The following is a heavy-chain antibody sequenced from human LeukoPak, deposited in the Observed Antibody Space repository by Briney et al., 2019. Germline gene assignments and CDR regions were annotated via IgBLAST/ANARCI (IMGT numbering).Heavy chain of an antibody. CDR1: GASISSYY. J-gene: IGHJ4*02. D-gene: IGHD3-16*01. V-gene: IGHV4-59*01. Sequence: SETLSLTCTVSGASISSYYWSWIRQPPGKGLDWIGYIYYSGNTNYNPSLKSRVTMSVDTSKNQFSLRLSSVTAADPAVYYCARGTVQMGMGERFFDYWGQGSLVTVSS. CDR2: IYYSGNT. CDR3: ARGTVQMGMGERFFDY.